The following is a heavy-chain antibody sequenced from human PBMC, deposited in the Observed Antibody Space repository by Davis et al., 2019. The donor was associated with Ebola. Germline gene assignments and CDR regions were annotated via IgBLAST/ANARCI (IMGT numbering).Heavy chain of an antibody. CDR3: ARDYDFWSGPQPDY. CDR2: ISSDSDYI. Sequence: PGGSLRLSCAASGFTLSTYSMTWVRQAPGKGLEWVSSISSDSDYIYYADSVKGRFTISRNNAKNALYLHMDSLRAEDTAVYYCARDYDFWSGPQPDYWGQGTLVTVSS. CDR1: GFTLSTYS. J-gene: IGHJ4*02. V-gene: IGHV3-21*01. D-gene: IGHD3-3*01.